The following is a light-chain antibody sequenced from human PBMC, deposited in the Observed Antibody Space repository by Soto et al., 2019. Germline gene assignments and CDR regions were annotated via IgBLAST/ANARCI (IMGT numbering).Light chain of an antibody. J-gene: IGLJ1*01. CDR1: SSDIGSCNL. CDR3: CSYAGRYTYV. CDR2: VGA. V-gene: IGLV2-23*01. Sequence: QSALTQPASVSGSPGRSITISCTEASSDIGSCNLVSWYQQRPGDAPKLMIYVGANRPSGVSNRFSGSKSGNTASLTISGLQADDEADYYCCSYAGRYTYVFGTGTKLTVL.